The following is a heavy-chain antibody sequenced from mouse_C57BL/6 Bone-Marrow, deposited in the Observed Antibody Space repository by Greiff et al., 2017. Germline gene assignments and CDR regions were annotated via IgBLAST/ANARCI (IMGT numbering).Heavy chain of an antibody. CDR1: GYTFTSYT. CDR2: INPSSGYT. CDR3: ASYAMDY. J-gene: IGHJ4*01. Sequence: LVESGAELARPGASVKMSCKASGYTFTSYTMHWVKQRPGQGLEWIGYINPSSGYTKYNQKFKDKATLTADKSSSTAYMQLSSLTSEDSAVYYCASYAMDYWGQGTSVTVSS. V-gene: IGHV1-4*01.